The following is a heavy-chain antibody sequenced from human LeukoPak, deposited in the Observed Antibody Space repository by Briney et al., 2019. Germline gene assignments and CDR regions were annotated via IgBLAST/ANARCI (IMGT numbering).Heavy chain of an antibody. CDR2: ISASGSGT. D-gene: IGHD6-19*01. J-gene: IGHJ4*02. Sequence: GGSLRLSCQASGFTFTSYAMHWLRQAPGKGLEWVSSISASGSGTFYTDSMNGRFTISRDNAKKTFFLQMKNLSPGDTALYYCAKGRDTSGRQNFDFWGQGTLVTVSS. CDR1: GFTFTSYA. CDR3: AKGRDTSGRQNFDF. V-gene: IGHV3-23*01.